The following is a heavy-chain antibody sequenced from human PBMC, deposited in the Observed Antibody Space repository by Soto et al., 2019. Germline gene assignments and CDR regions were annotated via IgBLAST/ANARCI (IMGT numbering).Heavy chain of an antibody. CDR2: ISSSSSTI. D-gene: IGHD3-9*01. J-gene: IGHJ4*01. V-gene: IGHV3-48*01. CDR1: GFTFSSYS. Sequence: EVQLVESGGGLVQPGGSLRLSCAASGFTFSSYSMNWVRQAPGKGLDWVSYISSSSSTIYYADSVNGRFTISRDNGKNALYLQMNSWRAEDMAVSYCARRSYYDILYIVYWGKETLLTVS. CDR3: ARRSYYDILYIVY.